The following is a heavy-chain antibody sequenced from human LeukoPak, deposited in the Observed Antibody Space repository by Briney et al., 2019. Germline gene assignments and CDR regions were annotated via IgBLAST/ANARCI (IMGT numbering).Heavy chain of an antibody. CDR2: INERGTDS. V-gene: IGHV3-74*03. D-gene: IGHD1-26*01. J-gene: IGHJ4*02. CDR3: ARTRSRSYNFDD. Sequence: GGSLRLSCTASGFTFSGHWIHWVRQPPGMGLVWVSRINERGTDSMYAESVKGRFTISRDNSKNTLYLQMNSLRAEDTAVYYCARTRSRSYNFDDWGQGTLVTVSS. CDR1: GFTFSGHW.